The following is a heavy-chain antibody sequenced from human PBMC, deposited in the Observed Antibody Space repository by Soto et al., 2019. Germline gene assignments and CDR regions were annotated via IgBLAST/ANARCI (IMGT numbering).Heavy chain of an antibody. CDR3: ARDDPYCSGGSCYSRFDY. Sequence: QVQLVESGGGVVQPGRSLRLSCAASGFTFSSYGMHWVRQAPGKGLEWVAVIWYDGSNKYYADSVKGRFTISRDNSKNSLYLQMNSLRAEDTAVYYCARDDPYCSGGSCYSRFDYWGQGTLVTVSS. J-gene: IGHJ4*02. CDR2: IWYDGSNK. D-gene: IGHD2-15*01. CDR1: GFTFSSYG. V-gene: IGHV3-33*01.